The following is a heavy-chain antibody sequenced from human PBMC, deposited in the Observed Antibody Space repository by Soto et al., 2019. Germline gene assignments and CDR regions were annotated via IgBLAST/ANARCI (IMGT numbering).Heavy chain of an antibody. Sequence: ASVKGSCTTSGYTFTTYGISWVRQAPGEGLEWLGWINTHNGNTNYAQNLQGRVFMTADTSTNTAYMELRSLRSDDTAIYYCTREGSAPYYYYAMDAWGQGTTVTVSS. J-gene: IGHJ6*02. V-gene: IGHV1-18*01. D-gene: IGHD3-10*01. CDR3: TREGSAPYYYYAMDA. CDR2: INTHNGNT. CDR1: GYTFTTYG.